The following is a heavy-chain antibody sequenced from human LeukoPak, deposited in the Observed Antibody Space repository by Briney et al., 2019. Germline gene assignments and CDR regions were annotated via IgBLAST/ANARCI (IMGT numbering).Heavy chain of an antibody. Sequence: GGSLRLSCAASGCTFSTYGMHWVRQAPGQGREWVAFIRDDGHNEYYADSVKGRFTISRDNSKSTLYLQMNSLRAEDTAVYSCAKGQGTIVVVASPDYWGHGTLVTVS. V-gene: IGHV3-30*02. D-gene: IGHD2-2*01. J-gene: IGHJ4*01. CDR2: IRDDGHNE. CDR1: GCTFSTYG. CDR3: AKGQGTIVVVASPDY.